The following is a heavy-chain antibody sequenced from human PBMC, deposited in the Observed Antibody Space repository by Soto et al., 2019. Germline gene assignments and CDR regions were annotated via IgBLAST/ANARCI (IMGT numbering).Heavy chain of an antibody. CDR3: ARGGVSTLTFDY. J-gene: IGHJ4*02. CDR2: IYPSDSDT. CDR1: GYNFAGYW. D-gene: IGHD3-3*01. Sequence: GESLKISCKGSGYNFAGYWIAWVRQMPGKGLELMGIIYPSDSDTRYRPSFQGQVTISADKSISSAYLQWSSLRASDTAMYYCARGGVSTLTFDYWGQGTPVTVSS. V-gene: IGHV5-51*01.